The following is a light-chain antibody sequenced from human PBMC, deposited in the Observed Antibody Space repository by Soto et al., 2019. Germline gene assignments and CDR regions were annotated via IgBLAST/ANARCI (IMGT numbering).Light chain of an antibody. CDR1: SSNIGSNF. J-gene: IGLJ2*01. CDR2: EDH. V-gene: IGLV1-51*02. Sequence: QSVLTQPPSVSAAPGQKVTIFCSGSSSNIGSNFVSWYQQVPGTAPRLLVYEDHQRPSGTPVRFSGSKSGTSATLAITGLQIGDEAHYYCGTWDTSLDSGIFGGGTKVT. CDR3: GTWDTSLDSGI.